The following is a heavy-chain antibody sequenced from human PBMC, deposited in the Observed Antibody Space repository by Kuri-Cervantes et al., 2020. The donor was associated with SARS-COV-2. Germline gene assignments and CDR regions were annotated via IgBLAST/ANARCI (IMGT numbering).Heavy chain of an antibody. D-gene: IGHD1-14*01. CDR1: GFTFSSYG. CDR2: IRYDGSNK. V-gene: IGHV3-30*02. Sequence: GGSLRLSCAASGFTFSSYGMHWVRQAPGKGLEWVAFIRYDGSNKYYADSVKGRFTISRDNAKNSLYLQMNSLRAEDTAVYYCARDLSTGSDAFDIWGQGTMVTVSS. J-gene: IGHJ3*02. CDR3: ARDLSTGSDAFDI.